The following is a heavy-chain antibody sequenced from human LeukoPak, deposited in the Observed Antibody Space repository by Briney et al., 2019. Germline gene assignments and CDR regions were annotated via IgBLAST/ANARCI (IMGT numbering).Heavy chain of an antibody. CDR1: GGSISSGGYS. D-gene: IGHD3-10*01. CDR2: IYHSGST. V-gene: IGHV4-30-2*01. Sequence: TLSLTCAVSGGSISSGGYSWSWIRQPPGKGLEWIVYIYHSGSTYYNPSLKSRVTISVYRSKNQFSLKLSSVTAADTAVYYCARATYYGSGSYYKREQEPVKFDYRGQGTLVTVSS. J-gene: IGHJ4*02. CDR3: ARATYYGSGSYYKREQEPVKFDY.